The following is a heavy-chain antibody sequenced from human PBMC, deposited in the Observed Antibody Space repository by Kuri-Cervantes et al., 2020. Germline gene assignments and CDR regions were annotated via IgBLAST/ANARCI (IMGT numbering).Heavy chain of an antibody. CDR3: ASLGIAVAGTSV. J-gene: IGHJ4*02. D-gene: IGHD6-19*01. CDR1: GGSISSSSYY. V-gene: IGHV4-39*01. CDR2: IYYSGST. Sequence: GSLRLSCTVSGGSISSSSYYWGWIRQPPGKGLEWIGSIYYSGSTYYNPSLKSRVTISVDTSKNQFSLKLSSVIAADTAVYYCASLGIAVAGTSVWGQGTLVTVSS.